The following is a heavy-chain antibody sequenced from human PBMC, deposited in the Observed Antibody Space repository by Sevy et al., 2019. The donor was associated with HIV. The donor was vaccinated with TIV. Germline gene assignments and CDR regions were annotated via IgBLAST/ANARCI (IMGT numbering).Heavy chain of an antibody. J-gene: IGHJ5*02. CDR1: GGSISSYY. CDR3: ARSGFLEWSGSFRGPRNWFDP. CDR2: IYYSGST. V-gene: IGHV4-59*13. Sequence: SETLSLTCTVSGGSISSYYWSWIRQPPGKGLEWIGYIYYSGSTNYNPSLKSRVTISVDTSKNQFSLKLSSVTAADTAVYYCARSGFLEWSGSFRGPRNWFDPWGQGTLVTVSS. D-gene: IGHD3-3*01.